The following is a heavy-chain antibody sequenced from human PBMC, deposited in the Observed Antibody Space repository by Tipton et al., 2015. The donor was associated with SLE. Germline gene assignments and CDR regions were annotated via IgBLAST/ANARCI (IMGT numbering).Heavy chain of an antibody. J-gene: IGHJ3*01. V-gene: IGHV3-7*01. Sequence: SLRLSCAASGFTFDDYAMNWVRQAPGKGLEWVANIKQDGSEKYYVNSVKGRFTISRDNAKNSLYLQMNTLRAEDTAVYYCARVFSGSYYEAFDVWGQGTMVTVSS. CDR1: GFTFDDYA. CDR3: ARVFSGSYYEAFDV. D-gene: IGHD1-26*01. CDR2: IKQDGSEK.